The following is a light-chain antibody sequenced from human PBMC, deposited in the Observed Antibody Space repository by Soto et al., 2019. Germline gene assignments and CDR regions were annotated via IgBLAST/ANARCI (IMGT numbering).Light chain of an antibody. J-gene: IGLJ1*01. CDR2: YDR. Sequence: SYELTQPPSVSLAPGETASIACGGDNIGRKSVHWYQQKPGQAPVVVMYYDRDRPSGIPERFSGSNSGNTATLTISWVEAGDEADYYCQVYDSSSDHFVFGTGTK. V-gene: IGLV3-21*04. CDR3: QVYDSSSDHFV. CDR1: NIGRKS.